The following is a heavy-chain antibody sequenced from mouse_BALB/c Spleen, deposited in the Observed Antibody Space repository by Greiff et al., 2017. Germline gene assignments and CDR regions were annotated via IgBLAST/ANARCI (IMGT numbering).Heavy chain of an antibody. CDR2: ISYSGST. J-gene: IGHJ2*01. V-gene: IGHV3-2*02. Sequence: EVKVEESGPGLVKPSQSLSLTCTVTGYSITSDYVWNWIRQPPGNKLEWMGYISYSGSTSYNPSFKSRISITRDTSKNQFFLQLNTVTTEDTATYYCARSWVYDGFYFDYWGQGTTLTVSA. CDR1: GYSITSDYV. D-gene: IGHD2-3*01. CDR3: ARSWVYDGFYFDY.